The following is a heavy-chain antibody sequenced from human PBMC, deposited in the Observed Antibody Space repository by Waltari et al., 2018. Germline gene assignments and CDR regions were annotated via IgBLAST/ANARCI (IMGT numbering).Heavy chain of an antibody. V-gene: IGHV1-69*08. CDR1: GGTFSSYA. Sequence: QVQLVQSGAEVKKPGSSVKVSCKASGGTFSSYAISWVRQAPGQGLEWMGRIIPILGTANYAQKFQGRVTITADKSTSTAYMGLSSLRSEDTAVYYCARGLGSGPPPNWFDPWGQGTLVTVSS. CDR2: IIPILGTA. CDR3: ARGLGSGPPPNWFDP. J-gene: IGHJ5*02. D-gene: IGHD6-19*01.